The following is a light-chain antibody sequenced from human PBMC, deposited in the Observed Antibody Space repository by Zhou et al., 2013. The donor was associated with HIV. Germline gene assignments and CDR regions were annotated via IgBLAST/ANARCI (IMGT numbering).Light chain of an antibody. CDR2: HAS. Sequence: EIVLTQSPATLSLSPGARATLSCRASQSVSSYLAWYQQKPGQAPRLLIYHASKRATGIPARFSGSGSGTDFTLTISSLEPEDFAVYYCQQRSNWPPITFGQGTRLEI. J-gene: IGKJ5*01. CDR3: QQRSNWPPIT. CDR1: QSVSSY. V-gene: IGKV3-11*01.